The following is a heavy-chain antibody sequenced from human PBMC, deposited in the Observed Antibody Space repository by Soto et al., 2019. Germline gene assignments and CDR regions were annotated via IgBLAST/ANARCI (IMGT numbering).Heavy chain of an antibody. CDR2: IYYSGST. Sequence: PSETLSLTCTVSGGSISSYYWSWIRQPPGKGLEWIGYIYYSGSTNYNPSLKSRVTISVDTSKNQFSLKLSSVTAADTAVYYCARLIITGTVDWFDPWGQGTLVTV. CDR1: GGSISSYY. J-gene: IGHJ5*02. D-gene: IGHD1-20*01. V-gene: IGHV4-59*01. CDR3: ARLIITGTVDWFDP.